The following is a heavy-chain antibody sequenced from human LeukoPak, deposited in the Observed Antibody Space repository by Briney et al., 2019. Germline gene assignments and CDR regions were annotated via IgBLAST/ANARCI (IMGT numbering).Heavy chain of an antibody. Sequence: SVKVSCKAYEGTFSSYAISWVRQAPGQGLEWMGRIIPIFGIANNAQKFQGRVTITADKSTSTAYMELSSLRSEDTAVYYCARDRGCSGGSCYSTGNYFDYWGQGTLVTVSS. J-gene: IGHJ4*02. CDR2: IIPIFGIA. CDR3: ARDRGCSGGSCYSTGNYFDY. V-gene: IGHV1-69*04. D-gene: IGHD2-15*01. CDR1: EGTFSSYA.